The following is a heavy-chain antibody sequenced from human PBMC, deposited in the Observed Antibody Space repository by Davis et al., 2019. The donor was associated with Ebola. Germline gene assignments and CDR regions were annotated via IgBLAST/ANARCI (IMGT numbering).Heavy chain of an antibody. V-gene: IGHV3-48*03. CDR2: ISGSGNTT. D-gene: IGHD2-21*02. Sequence: PGGSLRLSCAASGFSFSSYEMSWIRQAPGKGLEWISYISGSGNTTYYADSVKGRFTISRDNAKNSLYLQMNSLTAEDTAVYYCARHICGGDCYPNWFDPWGQGSLVTVSS. CDR3: ARHICGGDCYPNWFDP. J-gene: IGHJ5*02. CDR1: GFSFSSYE.